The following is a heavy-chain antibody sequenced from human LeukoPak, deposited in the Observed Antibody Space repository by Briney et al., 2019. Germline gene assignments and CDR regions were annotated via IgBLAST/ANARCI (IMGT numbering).Heavy chain of an antibody. J-gene: IGHJ6*02. D-gene: IGHD2/OR15-2a*01. CDR2: ISVSGGST. V-gene: IGHV3-23*01. CDR1: EFTFSSYA. Sequence: GGSLRLSCAASEFTFSSYAMQGVRQAPGKGLEWVSGISVSGGSTWYADSVKGRFTISRDNSKNTLYLQMNSLRAEDTAVYYCAKYVSAKGPPYALDVWGQGTTVTVSS. CDR3: AKYVSAKGPPYALDV.